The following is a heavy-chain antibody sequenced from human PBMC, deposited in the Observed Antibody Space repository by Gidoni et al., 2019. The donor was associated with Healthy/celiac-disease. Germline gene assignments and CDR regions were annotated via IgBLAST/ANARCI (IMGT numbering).Heavy chain of an antibody. Sequence: QVQLVESGGGVVQPGRSLRLSCADSGFTFRSYGMHWVRQALGKGLEWVAVISYDGSNKYYADSVKGRFTISRDNSKNTLYLQMNSLRAEDTAVYYCAKERSVGYYYYGMDVWGQGTTVTVSS. V-gene: IGHV3-30*18. J-gene: IGHJ6*02. CDR3: AKERSVGYYYYGMDV. CDR2: ISYDGSNK. CDR1: GFTFRSYG. D-gene: IGHD1-26*01.